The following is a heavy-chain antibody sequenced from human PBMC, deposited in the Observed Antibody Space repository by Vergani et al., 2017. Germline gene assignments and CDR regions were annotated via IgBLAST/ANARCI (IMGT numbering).Heavy chain of an antibody. V-gene: IGHV4-30-4*01. CDR3: ARVTKLLWFGELLQDFDY. CDR2: IYYSGST. D-gene: IGHD3-10*01. Sequence: QVQLQESGPGLVKPSQTLSLTCTVSGGSISSGDYYWSWIRQPPGKGLEWIGYIYYSGSTYYNPSLKSRVTISVDTSKNQFSLKLSSVTAADTAVYYCARVTKLLWFGELLQDFDYWGQGTLVTVSS. J-gene: IGHJ4*02. CDR1: GGSISSGDYY.